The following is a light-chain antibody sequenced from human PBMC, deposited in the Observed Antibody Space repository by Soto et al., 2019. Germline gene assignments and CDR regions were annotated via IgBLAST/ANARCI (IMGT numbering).Light chain of an antibody. CDR2: AAS. CDR3: QQYDAWPLS. CDR1: QSVSDN. Sequence: EIVVTQSPASLSVSPGERATLSCRASQSVSDNSAWYQQKPGQPPRLLISAASTRATTIPARFSGSGSGRDFTLTISTLQSEDSAVYYCQQYDAWPLSFGGGTKVEI. V-gene: IGKV3-15*01. J-gene: IGKJ4*01.